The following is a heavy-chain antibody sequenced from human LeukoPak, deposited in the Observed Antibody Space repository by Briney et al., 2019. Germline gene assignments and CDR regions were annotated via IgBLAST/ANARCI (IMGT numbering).Heavy chain of an antibody. CDR2: IDGSGGST. D-gene: IGHD3-10*01. J-gene: IGHJ6*02. CDR1: GFTFSSYA. Sequence: PGGSLRLSCAASGFTFSSYAMSWVRQAPGKGLEWVSAIDGSGGSTYYADSVKGRFTISRDNSKNSLYLQMNSLRAEDTALYYCAILWFGEAPDYYYGMDVWGQGTTVTVSS. CDR3: AILWFGEAPDYYYGMDV. V-gene: IGHV3-23*01.